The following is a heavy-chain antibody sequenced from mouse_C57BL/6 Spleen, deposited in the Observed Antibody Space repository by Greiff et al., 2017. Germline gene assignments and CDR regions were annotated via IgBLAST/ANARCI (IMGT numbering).Heavy chain of an antibody. CDR3: ARTSSGYEYFDY. Sequence: QVQLKESGAELVMPGASVKLSCKASGYTFTSYWMHWVKQRPGQGLEWIGEIDPSDSYTNYNQKFKGKSTLTVDKSSSTAYMQLSSLTSEDSAVYYCARTSSGYEYFDYWGQGTTLTVSS. V-gene: IGHV1-69*01. CDR1: GYTFTSYW. CDR2: IDPSDSYT. D-gene: IGHD3-2*02. J-gene: IGHJ2*01.